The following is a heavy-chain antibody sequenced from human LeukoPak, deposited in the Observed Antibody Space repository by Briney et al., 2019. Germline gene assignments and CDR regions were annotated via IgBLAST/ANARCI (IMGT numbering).Heavy chain of an antibody. Sequence: GGSLRLSCAASGFTFSSYSMNWVRQAPGKGLEWVSYISSSSSTIYYADSVKGRFTISRDNAKNSLYLQMNSLRAEDTAVYYCARDLEVAAADRIVVNVAFDIWGQGTMVTVSS. J-gene: IGHJ3*02. V-gene: IGHV3-48*04. D-gene: IGHD6-13*01. CDR1: GFTFSSYS. CDR3: ARDLEVAAADRIVVNVAFDI. CDR2: ISSSSSTI.